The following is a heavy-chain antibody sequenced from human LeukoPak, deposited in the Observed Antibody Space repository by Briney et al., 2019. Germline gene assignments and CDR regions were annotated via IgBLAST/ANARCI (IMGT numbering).Heavy chain of an antibody. D-gene: IGHD3-10*01. CDR1: GFTFSSYA. Sequence: GGSLRLSCAASGFTFSSYAMSWVRQAPGKGLEWVGRIKNKGDGETTDYAAPVKGRFTLSRGDSKATLYLQMNSLQTEDTAVYYCTTDLGLTMIRGVLDSWGRGTLVTVSS. CDR2: IKNKGDGETT. J-gene: IGHJ4*02. CDR3: TTDLGLTMIRGVLDS. V-gene: IGHV3-15*01.